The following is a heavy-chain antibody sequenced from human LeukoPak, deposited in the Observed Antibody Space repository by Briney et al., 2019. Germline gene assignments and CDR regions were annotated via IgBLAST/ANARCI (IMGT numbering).Heavy chain of an antibody. CDR2: IKEDGGEK. Sequence: GGSLRLSCAASGFTFSTYWMTWVRQAPGKGLEWVANIKEDGGEKYYVDSVKGRFIISRDNAKNSLYLEVNSLRAEDTAVYYCARGKWLELMSYFDYWGQGTLVTVSS. J-gene: IGHJ4*02. D-gene: IGHD6-19*01. CDR3: ARGKWLELMSYFDY. V-gene: IGHV3-7*04. CDR1: GFTFSTYW.